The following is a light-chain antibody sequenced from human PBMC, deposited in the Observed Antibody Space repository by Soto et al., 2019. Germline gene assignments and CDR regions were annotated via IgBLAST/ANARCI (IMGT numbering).Light chain of an antibody. Sequence: DIQMTQSPSSLSASVGDRVTLTCQASQDINKNVNWYQQKPGKAPNLLIYDASNLETGVPSRFSGSGSGTDFTFTISGLQPEDFATYYCQQYDNVPWTFGQGTKV. V-gene: IGKV1-33*01. CDR3: QQYDNVPWT. J-gene: IGKJ1*01. CDR1: QDINKN. CDR2: DAS.